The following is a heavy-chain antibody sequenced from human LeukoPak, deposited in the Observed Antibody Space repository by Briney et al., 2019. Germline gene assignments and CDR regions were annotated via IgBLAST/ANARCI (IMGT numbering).Heavy chain of an antibody. CDR1: GYSISSGYY. CDR3: ARNMYYYDSSGYYGY. D-gene: IGHD3-22*01. V-gene: IGHV4-38-2*01. Sequence: PSETLSLTCAVSGYSISSGYYWGWIRQPPGKGLEWIGSIYHSGSTYYNPSLKSLVTISVDTSKNQFSLKLISVTAADTAVYYCARNMYYYDSSGYYGYWGQGTLVTVSS. J-gene: IGHJ4*02. CDR2: IYHSGST.